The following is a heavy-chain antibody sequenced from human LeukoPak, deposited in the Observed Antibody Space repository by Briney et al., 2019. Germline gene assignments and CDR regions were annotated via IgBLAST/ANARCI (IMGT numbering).Heavy chain of an antibody. CDR1: GYTFTGYY. Sequence: ASVKVSCKASGYTFTGYYMHWVRQAPAQGLEGMGWINHNSGGTNYAQKFQGRVIMTSATYISTAYMELSRLRSDDTAVYYCAREGSNWFDPWGQGTLVTVSS. CDR3: AREGSNWFDP. CDR2: INHNSGGT. J-gene: IGHJ5*02. V-gene: IGHV1-2*02.